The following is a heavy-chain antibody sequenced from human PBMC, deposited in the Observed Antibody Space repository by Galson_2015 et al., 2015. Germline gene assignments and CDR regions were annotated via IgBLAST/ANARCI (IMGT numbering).Heavy chain of an antibody. D-gene: IGHD1-26*01. CDR2: ISGSGGST. CDR3: AKDIWATVGAVRAFDI. CDR1: GFTFSSYA. J-gene: IGHJ3*02. V-gene: IGHV3-23*01. Sequence: SLRLSCAASGFTFSSYAMSWVRQAPGKGLEWVSAISGSGGSTYYADSVKGRFTISRDNSKNTLYLQMNSLRAEDTAVYYRAKDIWATVGAVRAFDIWGQGTMVTVSS.